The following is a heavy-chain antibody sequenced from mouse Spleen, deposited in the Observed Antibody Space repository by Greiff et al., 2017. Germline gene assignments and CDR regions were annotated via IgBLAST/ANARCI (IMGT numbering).Heavy chain of an antibody. CDR2: ISSGGSYT. V-gene: IGHV5-9-3*01. Sequence: EVKLMESGGGLVKPGGSLKLSCAASGFTFSSYAMSWVRQTPEKRLEWVATISSGGSYTYYPDSVKGRFTISRDNAKNTLYLQMSSLRSEDTAMYYCARGGVVATRWYFDVWGAGTTVTVSS. J-gene: IGHJ1*01. CDR1: GFTFSSYA. D-gene: IGHD1-1*01. CDR3: ARGGVVATRWYFDV.